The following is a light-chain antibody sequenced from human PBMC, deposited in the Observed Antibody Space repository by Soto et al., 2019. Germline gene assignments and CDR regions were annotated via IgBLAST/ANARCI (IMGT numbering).Light chain of an antibody. CDR2: AVS. Sequence: LTQPASVSGSPGQSITISCSGTSSDIGSYDHVAWYQQFPGKSPKLIIYAVSDRPSGVSDRFSGSKSGISASLTISGLQTEEEADYYCISYTERQYYLFGTGTKV. V-gene: IGLV2-14*03. CDR1: SSDIGSYDH. J-gene: IGLJ1*01. CDR3: ISYTERQYYL.